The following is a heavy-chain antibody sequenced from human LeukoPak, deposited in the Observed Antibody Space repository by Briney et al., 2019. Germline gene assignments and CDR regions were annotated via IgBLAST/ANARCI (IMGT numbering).Heavy chain of an antibody. J-gene: IGHJ6*02. Sequence: GGSLRLSCAASGFTFSSYAMSWVRQAPGKGLEWVSAISGSGGSTYYADSVKGRFTISRDNSKNTLYLQMNSLRAEDTAVYYCAKPIESSSWYYYYGMDVWGQGTTVTASS. CDR2: ISGSGGST. D-gene: IGHD6-13*01. CDR1: GFTFSSYA. V-gene: IGHV3-23*01. CDR3: AKPIESSSWYYYYGMDV.